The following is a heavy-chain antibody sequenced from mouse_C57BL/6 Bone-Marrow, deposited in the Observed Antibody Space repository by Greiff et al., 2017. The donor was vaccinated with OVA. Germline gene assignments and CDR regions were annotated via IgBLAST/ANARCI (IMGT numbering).Heavy chain of an antibody. CDR2: IYPGNSDT. D-gene: IGHD2-3*01. Sequence: EVKVEESGTVLARPGASVKMSCKTSGYTFTSYWMHWVKQRPGQGLEWIGAIYPGNSDTSYNQKFKGKAKLTAVTSASTAYMELSSLTNEDSAVYYCTPIYDGYYFDYWGQGTTLTVSS. J-gene: IGHJ2*01. V-gene: IGHV1-5*01. CDR3: TPIYDGYYFDY. CDR1: GYTFTSYW.